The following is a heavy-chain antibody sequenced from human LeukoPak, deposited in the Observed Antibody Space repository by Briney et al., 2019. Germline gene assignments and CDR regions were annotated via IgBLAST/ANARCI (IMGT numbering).Heavy chain of an antibody. Sequence: PSETLSLTCAVSGGSISSSNWWSWVRQPPGKGLEWIGEINHSGTTKYNPSLKSRVTISVDTSKNQFSLKLGSVTAADTSVYYCARRPPNSGSYYGPSGLDYWGQGTLVTVSS. CDR2: INHSGTT. CDR3: ARRPPNSGSYYGPSGLDY. J-gene: IGHJ4*02. V-gene: IGHV4-4*02. D-gene: IGHD1-26*01. CDR1: GGSISSSNW.